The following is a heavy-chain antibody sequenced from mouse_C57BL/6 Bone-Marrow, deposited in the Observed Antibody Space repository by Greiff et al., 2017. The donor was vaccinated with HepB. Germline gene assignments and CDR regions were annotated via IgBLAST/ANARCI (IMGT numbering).Heavy chain of an antibody. CDR1: GFTFSSYA. Sequence: EVKVEESGGGLVKPGGSLKLSCAASGFTFSSYAMSWVRQTPEKRLEWVATISDGGSYTYYPDNIKGRVTISRDNAKNNLYLQMSHLKSEDTAMYYCARDVTTVVAPVVWGTGTTVTVSS. CDR2: ISDGGSYT. D-gene: IGHD1-1*01. V-gene: IGHV5-4*01. J-gene: IGHJ1*03. CDR3: ARDVTTVVAPVV.